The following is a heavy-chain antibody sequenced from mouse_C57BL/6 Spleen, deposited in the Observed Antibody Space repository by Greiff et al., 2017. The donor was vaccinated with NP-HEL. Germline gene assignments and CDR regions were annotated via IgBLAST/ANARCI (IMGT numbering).Heavy chain of an antibody. CDR3: ARKGAYDDWFAY. V-gene: IGHV1-26*01. CDR2: INPNNGGT. Sequence: EVQLQQSGPELVKPGASVKISCKASGYTFTDYYMNWVKQSHGKSLEWIGDINPNNGGTSYNQKFKGKATLTVDKSSSTAYMELRSLTSEDSAVYYCARKGAYDDWFAYWGQGTLVTVSA. CDR1: GYTFTDYY. J-gene: IGHJ3*01. D-gene: IGHD2-3*01.